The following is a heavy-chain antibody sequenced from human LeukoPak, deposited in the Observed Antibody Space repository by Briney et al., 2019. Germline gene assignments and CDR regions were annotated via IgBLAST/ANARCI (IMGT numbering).Heavy chain of an antibody. D-gene: IGHD6-13*01. CDR1: GYTFTGYY. Sequence: ASVKVSCKASGYTFTGYYMHWVRQAPGQGLEWMGWINPNSGGTNYAQKFQGRVTMTRDTSISTAYMELSRLRSDDTAVYYCARDTYSSSWYSITLFDYWGQGTLVTVSS. V-gene: IGHV1-2*02. CDR2: INPNSGGT. CDR3: ARDTYSSSWYSITLFDY. J-gene: IGHJ4*02.